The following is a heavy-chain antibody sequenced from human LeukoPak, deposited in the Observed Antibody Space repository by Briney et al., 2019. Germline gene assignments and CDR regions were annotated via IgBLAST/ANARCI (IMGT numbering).Heavy chain of an antibody. V-gene: IGHV3-23*01. Sequence: GGSLRLSCAASGFTFSSCAMSWVRQAPGKGLEWVSAISGSGGSTYYADSVKGRFTISRDNSKNTLYLQMNSLRAEDTAVYYCAKDLEDDYGDIIDYWGQGTLVTVSS. CDR3: AKDLEDDYGDIIDY. J-gene: IGHJ4*02. D-gene: IGHD4-17*01. CDR2: ISGSGGST. CDR1: GFTFSSCA.